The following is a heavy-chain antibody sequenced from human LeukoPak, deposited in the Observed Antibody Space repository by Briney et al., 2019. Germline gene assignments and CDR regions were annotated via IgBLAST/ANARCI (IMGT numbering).Heavy chain of an antibody. V-gene: IGHV4-39*07. CDR2: IYYSGST. CDR1: GGSISSSSYY. D-gene: IGHD1-20*01. J-gene: IGHJ6*03. Sequence: SETLSLTCTVSGGSISSSSYYWGWIRQPPGKGLEWIGSIYYSGSTYYNPSLKSRVTISVDTSKNLFSLKLSSVTAADTAVYYCARGSRITGTEYYYYYYMDVWGKGTTVTVSS. CDR3: ARGSRITGTEYYYYYYMDV.